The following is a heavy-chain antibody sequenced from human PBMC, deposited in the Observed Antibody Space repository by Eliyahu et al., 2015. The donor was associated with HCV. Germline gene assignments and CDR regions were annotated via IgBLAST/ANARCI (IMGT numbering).Heavy chain of an antibody. CDR3: AKDWEVAAQHLNWLDP. V-gene: IGHV3-23*01. Sequence: EVQLLESGGGLVQPGGSLRLSXAXXGFPFSXXAMXWVRQAPGKGLEWVSAISGSGGSTYXADPVKGRFTISRDNSKNTLYLQMNSLRAEDTAVYYCAKDWEVAAQHLNWLDPWGQGTLVTVSS. J-gene: IGHJ5*02. D-gene: IGHD2-15*01. CDR2: ISGSGGST. CDR1: GFPFSXXA.